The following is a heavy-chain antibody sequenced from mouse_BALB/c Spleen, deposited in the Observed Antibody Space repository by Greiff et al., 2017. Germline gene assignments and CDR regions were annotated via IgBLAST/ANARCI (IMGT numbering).Heavy chain of an antibody. CDR2: IYPYNGGT. CDR3: ARGGDYGYDAWFAY. D-gene: IGHD2-2*01. J-gene: IGHJ2*01. V-gene: IGHV1S29*02. CDR1: GYTFTDYN. Sequence: EVQLQQSGPELVKPGASVKISCKASGYTFTDYNMHWVKQSHGKSLEWIGYIYPYNGGTGYNQKFKSKATLTVDNSSSTAYMELRSLTSEDSAVYYCARGGDYGYDAWFAYWGQGTTLTVSS.